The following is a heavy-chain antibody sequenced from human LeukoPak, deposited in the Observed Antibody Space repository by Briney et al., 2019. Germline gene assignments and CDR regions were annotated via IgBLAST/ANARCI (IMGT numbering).Heavy chain of an antibody. CDR3: ARGDAIFGVVIRVAAFDI. CDR2: IYYSGST. J-gene: IGHJ3*02. CDR1: GYSISSGYY. D-gene: IGHD3-3*01. Sequence: SETLSLTCTVSGYSISSGYYWGWIRQPPGKGLEWIGYIYYSGSTNYNPSLKSRVTISVDTSKNQFSLKLSSVTAADTAVYYCARGDAIFGVVIRVAAFDIWGQGTMVTVSS. V-gene: IGHV4-61*01.